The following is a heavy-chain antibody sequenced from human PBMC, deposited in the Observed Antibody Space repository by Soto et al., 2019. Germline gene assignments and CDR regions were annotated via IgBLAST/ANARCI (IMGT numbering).Heavy chain of an antibody. Sequence: EVRLVETGGGLIQPGGSLRLSCAVSGFTVSDTYMNWVRQAPGKGLEWVSVVYSGRATYYADSVKGRFTISRDNSKNTVFLQMNSLRVEDTAVYYCARGKSGWLTFDYWGQGILVTVSS. CDR3: ARGKSGWLTFDY. CDR1: GFTVSDTY. V-gene: IGHV3-53*02. D-gene: IGHD6-19*01. CDR2: VYSGRAT. J-gene: IGHJ4*02.